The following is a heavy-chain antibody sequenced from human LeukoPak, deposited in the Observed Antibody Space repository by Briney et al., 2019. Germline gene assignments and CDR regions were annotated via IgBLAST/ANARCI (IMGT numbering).Heavy chain of an antibody. Sequence: PGGSLRLSCAASGFTFSSYAMHWVRQAPGKGLEWVAVISYDGSNKYYADSVKGRFTISRDNSKNTLYLQMNSLRAEDTAVYYCARDPGYSSSWSLLYYYYYMDVWGKGTTVTISS. D-gene: IGHD6-13*01. CDR1: GFTFSSYA. V-gene: IGHV3-30*04. CDR3: ARDPGYSSSWSLLYYYYYMDV. CDR2: ISYDGSNK. J-gene: IGHJ6*03.